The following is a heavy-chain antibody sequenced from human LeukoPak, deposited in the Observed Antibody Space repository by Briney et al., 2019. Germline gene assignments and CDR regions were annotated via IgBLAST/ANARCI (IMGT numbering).Heavy chain of an antibody. Sequence: SGPTLVNPTQTLTLTCTFSGFSLSTSAMRVSWIRQPPGKALEWLARIDWDDGKFYSTSLKTRLTISKDTSKDQVVLTMTDMDPVDTATYYCARGMETSVAFDYWGQGTLVTVSS. V-gene: IGHV2-70*04. CDR2: IDWDDGK. CDR1: GFSLSTSAMR. J-gene: IGHJ4*02. D-gene: IGHD6-19*01. CDR3: ARGMETSVAFDY.